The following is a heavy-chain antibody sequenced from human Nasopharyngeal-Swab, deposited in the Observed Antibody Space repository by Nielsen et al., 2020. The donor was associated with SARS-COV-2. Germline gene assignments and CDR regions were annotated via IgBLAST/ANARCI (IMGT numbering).Heavy chain of an antibody. CDR3: ARARYWLAASGPFFDY. J-gene: IGHJ4*02. V-gene: IGHV3-13*01. Sequence: GESLKISCAASGFTFRSYDMHWVRQGTGKGLEWVSAIGNAGDTYHPGSVKGRFTISRENAKNSLYLQMNSLRAEDTAVYYCARARYWLAASGPFFDYWGQGTLVTVSS. D-gene: IGHD6-13*01. CDR2: IGNAGDT. CDR1: GFTFRSYD.